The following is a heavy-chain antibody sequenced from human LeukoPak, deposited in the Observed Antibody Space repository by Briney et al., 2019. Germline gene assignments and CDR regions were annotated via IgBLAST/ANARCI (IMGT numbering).Heavy chain of an antibody. Sequence: GGSLRLSCAVSGFTFNTYTMNWVRQAPGKGLEWVSVIYSGGSTYYADSVRGRFTISRDISKNTLYLQLNSLRAEDTVVYYCARLGGYWGQGTLVTVSS. J-gene: IGHJ4*02. CDR3: ARLGGY. D-gene: IGHD3-16*01. V-gene: IGHV3-53*01. CDR2: IYSGGST. CDR1: GFTFNTYT.